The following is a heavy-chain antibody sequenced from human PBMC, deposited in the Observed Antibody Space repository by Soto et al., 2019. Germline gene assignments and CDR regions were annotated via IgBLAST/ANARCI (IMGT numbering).Heavy chain of an antibody. CDR2: IYYSGST. J-gene: IGHJ5*02. Sequence: PSETLSLTCTVSGGSISSYYWSWIRQPPGKGLEWIGYIYYSGSTNYNPSLKSRVTISVDTSKNQFSLKLSSVTAADTAVYYCARWGYDSSGGNWFDPWGQGTLVTVS. V-gene: IGHV4-59*01. CDR1: GGSISSYY. CDR3: ARWGYDSSGGNWFDP. D-gene: IGHD3-22*01.